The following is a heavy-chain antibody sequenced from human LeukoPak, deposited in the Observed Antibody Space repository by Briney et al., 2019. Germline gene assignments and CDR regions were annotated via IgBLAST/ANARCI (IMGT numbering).Heavy chain of an antibody. J-gene: IGHJ5*02. CDR1: GGSISSSNYY. V-gene: IGHV4-39*07. CDR2: INHSGST. Sequence: SETLSLTCTVSGGSISSSNYYWSWIRQPPGKGLEWIGEINHSGSTNYNPSLKSRVTISVDTSKNQFSLKLSSVTAADTAVYYCARGGGITIFRKILGREFNNWFDPWGQGTLVTVSS. D-gene: IGHD3-9*01. CDR3: ARGGGITIFRKILGREFNNWFDP.